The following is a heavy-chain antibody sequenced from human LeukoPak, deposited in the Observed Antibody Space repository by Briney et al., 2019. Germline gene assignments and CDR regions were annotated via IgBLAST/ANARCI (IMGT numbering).Heavy chain of an antibody. J-gene: IGHJ4*02. CDR2: IKQDGSEK. Sequence: GGSLRLSCAASGFTFSSYAMSWVRQAPGKGLEWVANIKQDGSEKYYVDSVKGRFTISRDNAKNSLYLQMNSLRAEDTAVYYCARGGIYGSKVYWGQGTLVTVSS. CDR1: GFTFSSYA. V-gene: IGHV3-7*01. CDR3: ARGGIYGSKVY. D-gene: IGHD3-10*01.